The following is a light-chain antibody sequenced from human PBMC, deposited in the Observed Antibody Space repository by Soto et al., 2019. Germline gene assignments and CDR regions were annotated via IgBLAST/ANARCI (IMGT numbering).Light chain of an antibody. Sequence: DIQMTQSPSTLSASVGDRVTVTCRASQSINGWLAWYQQKPGKAPKLLIYDASTLESGVPSTFGGSGSGTEFTLTISSLQSEDFAVYYCQQYNNWPRTFGQGTKVDIK. CDR1: QSINGW. J-gene: IGKJ1*01. V-gene: IGKV1-5*01. CDR2: DAS. CDR3: QQYNNWPRT.